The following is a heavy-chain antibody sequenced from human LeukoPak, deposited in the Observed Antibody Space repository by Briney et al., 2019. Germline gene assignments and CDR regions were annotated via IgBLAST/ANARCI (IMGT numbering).Heavy chain of an antibody. CDR1: GFTFSSYW. CDR2: IPASGGST. V-gene: IGHV3-23*01. D-gene: IGHD6-19*01. Sequence: PGGSLRLSCAASGFTFSSYWMSWVRQAPGKGLEWVSSIPASGGSTYYADSVRGRFTISRDNSKNSLYLQMNSLRAEDTAVYYCAKESSGGWYFDYWGQGTLVTVSS. J-gene: IGHJ4*02. CDR3: AKESSGGWYFDY.